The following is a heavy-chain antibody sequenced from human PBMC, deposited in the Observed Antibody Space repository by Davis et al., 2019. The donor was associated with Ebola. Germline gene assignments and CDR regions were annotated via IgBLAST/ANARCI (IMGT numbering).Heavy chain of an antibody. CDR3: ARGSFFWSGSFLGYFDY. D-gene: IGHD3-3*01. CDR2: INPNSGDT. Sequence: ASVKVSCKTSGYTFTAHYLHWVRQAPGQGLEWVGWINPNSGDTNLAPNFQGTVTLTRDTSTNTAYLELTRPTSDDTAIYFCARGSFFWSGSFLGYFDYWGQGILITVSS. V-gene: IGHV1-2*02. CDR1: GYTFTAHY. J-gene: IGHJ4*03.